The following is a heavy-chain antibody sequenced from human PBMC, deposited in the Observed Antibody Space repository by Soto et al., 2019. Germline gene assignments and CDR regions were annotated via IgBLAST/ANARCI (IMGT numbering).Heavy chain of an antibody. Sequence: VRLVESGGGLVKPGGSLRLSCAASGFGFTDYTMAWLRQTPGGGLEWVSSINAAGNFLSYADSFKGRATISRDNAEESLCLRLTSLRVEVPAVYYCAGDLGGYDRFELWGQGTRVSFSS. CDR3: AGDLGGYDRFEL. CDR2: INAAGNFL. CDR1: GFGFTDYT. V-gene: IGHV3-21*02. D-gene: IGHD5-12*01. J-gene: IGHJ1*01.